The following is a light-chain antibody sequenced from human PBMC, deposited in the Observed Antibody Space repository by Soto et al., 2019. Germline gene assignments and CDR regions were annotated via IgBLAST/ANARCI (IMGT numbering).Light chain of an antibody. CDR3: KQLNSYPPYT. CDR2: AAS. Sequence: DLQLTQSPSFLSASVGDRVTITWRASQGISSYLAWYQQKPGKAPKLLIYAASTLQSGVPSRFSSSRSGTEFSLTISSLQPEDFATYYCKQLNSYPPYTFGQGTKLEI. CDR1: QGISSY. J-gene: IGKJ2*01. V-gene: IGKV1-9*01.